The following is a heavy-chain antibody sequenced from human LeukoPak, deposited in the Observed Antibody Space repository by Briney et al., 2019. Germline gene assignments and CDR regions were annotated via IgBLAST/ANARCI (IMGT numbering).Heavy chain of an antibody. CDR3: ARDSMSDYYGSGAPFDY. V-gene: IGHV4-59*01. CDR2: IYYSGST. D-gene: IGHD3-10*01. J-gene: IGHJ4*02. CDR1: GGSISSYY. Sequence: SETLSLTCTVSGGSISSYYWSWIRQPPGKGLEWIGYIYYSGSTNYNPSLKSRVTISVDTSKNQFSLKLSSVTAADTAVYYCARDSMSDYYGSGAPFDYWGQGTLVTVSS.